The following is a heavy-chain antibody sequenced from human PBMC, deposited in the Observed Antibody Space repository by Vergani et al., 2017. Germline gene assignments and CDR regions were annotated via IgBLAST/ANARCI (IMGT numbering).Heavy chain of an antibody. J-gene: IGHJ5*02. CDR2: IYHSGST. D-gene: IGHD6-13*01. CDR1: GGSLSSSNW. V-gene: IGHV4-4*02. Sequence: QVQLQESGPGLVKPSGTLSLTCAVSGGSLSSSNWWSWVRQPPGKGLEWIGEIYHSGSTNYNPSLKSRVTISVDKSKNQFSLKLSAVTAADTAVYYCARETSSSSRCVYNWFDPWGQGTLVTVSS. CDR3: ARETSSSSRCVYNWFDP.